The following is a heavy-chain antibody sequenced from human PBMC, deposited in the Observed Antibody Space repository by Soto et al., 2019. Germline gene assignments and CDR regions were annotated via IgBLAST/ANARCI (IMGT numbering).Heavy chain of an antibody. J-gene: IGHJ6*02. D-gene: IGHD2-15*01. CDR3: ARDQYCSGGSCYFGYYGMDV. CDR2: IYYSGST. V-gene: IGHV4-30-4*01. CDR1: GGSISSGDYY. Sequence: QVQLQESGPGLVKPSQTLSLTCTVSGGSISSGDYYWSWIRQPPGKGLEGIGYIYYSGSTYYNPSLKSRVTISVDTSKNQFSLKLSSVTAADTAVYYCARDQYCSGGSCYFGYYGMDVWGQGTTVTVSS.